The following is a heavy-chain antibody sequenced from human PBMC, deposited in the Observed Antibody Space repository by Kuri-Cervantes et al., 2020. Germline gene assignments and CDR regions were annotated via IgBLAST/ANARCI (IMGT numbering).Heavy chain of an antibody. J-gene: IGHJ5*02. Sequence: SETLSLTCAVYGGSFSGYYWSWIRQPPGKGLEWIGEINHSGSTYYNPSLKSRVTISVDTSKNQFSLKLSSVTAADTAVYYCARVPNKLEGFEGGPDNWFDPWGQGTLVTVSS. CDR1: GGSFSGYY. D-gene: IGHD3-16*01. CDR2: INHSGST. CDR3: ARVPNKLEGFEGGPDNWFDP. V-gene: IGHV4-34*01.